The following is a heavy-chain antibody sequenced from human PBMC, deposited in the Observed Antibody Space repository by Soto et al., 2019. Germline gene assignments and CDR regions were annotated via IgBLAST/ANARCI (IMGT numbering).Heavy chain of an antibody. CDR3: ARGKGYYDILTGYYSPGAFDY. J-gene: IGHJ4*02. V-gene: IGHV3-66*01. Sequence: EVLLVESGGGLVQPGGSLRLSCAASGVIVSSNYMNWVRQAPGKGLEWVSVIYSGGGSTYYADSVKGRFTISRDNSKNTLYLQMNSLRAEDTAVYYCARGKGYYDILTGYYSPGAFDYWGQGTLVTVSS. CDR2: IYSGGGST. D-gene: IGHD3-9*01. CDR1: GVIVSSNY.